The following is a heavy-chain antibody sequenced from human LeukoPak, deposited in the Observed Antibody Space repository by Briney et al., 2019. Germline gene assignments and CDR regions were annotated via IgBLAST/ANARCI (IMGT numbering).Heavy chain of an antibody. Sequence: KASETLSLTCSVSGASISSSSFHWGWVRQPPGKGLEWIGSIYSSGSTYYNPSLKSRVTISVDTSKNQFSLKLSSVTAADTAVYYCARESASRYCTNGVCERVSNWFDPWGQGTLVTVSS. D-gene: IGHD2-8*01. CDR1: GASISSSSFH. J-gene: IGHJ5*02. V-gene: IGHV4-39*07. CDR3: ARESASRYCTNGVCERVSNWFDP. CDR2: IYSSGST.